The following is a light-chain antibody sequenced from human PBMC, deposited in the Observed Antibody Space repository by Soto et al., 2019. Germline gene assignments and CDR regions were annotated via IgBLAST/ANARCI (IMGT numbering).Light chain of an antibody. J-gene: IGKJ4*02. CDR3: QQYGDSVM. Sequence: EGVVTQSPGTLALPPGERATLSCMAIKSVNYNYLAWYHQKPGQAPRLLIYDKSTRATGISVKFSVSGSGTDCDLVIRRRESEYDACYYCQQYGDSVMFRGGTNV. V-gene: IGKV3-20*01. CDR2: DKS. CDR1: KSVNYNY.